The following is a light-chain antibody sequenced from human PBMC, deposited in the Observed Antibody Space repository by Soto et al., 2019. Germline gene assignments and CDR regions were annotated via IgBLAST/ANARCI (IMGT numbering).Light chain of an antibody. CDR1: QSVGRNY. Sequence: EIVLTQSPGTLSLSPGESATLSCRASQSVGRNYLAWFQHKPDQAPRLLIYDASNRATGVPDRFSGSGSGTDFTLSVTRLEPEDFAVYYCHHYGSSRTFGQGTKVEI. V-gene: IGKV3-20*01. CDR2: DAS. CDR3: HHYGSSRT. J-gene: IGKJ1*01.